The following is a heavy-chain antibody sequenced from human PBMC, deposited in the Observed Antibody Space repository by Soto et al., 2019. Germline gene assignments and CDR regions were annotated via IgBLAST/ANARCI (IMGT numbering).Heavy chain of an antibody. V-gene: IGHV1-69*13. CDR1: GGTFSSYT. CDR2: IIPIFGTA. D-gene: IGHD3-10*01. CDR3: ARVYYYGSGSPYYYYYGMDV. J-gene: IGHJ6*02. Sequence: SVKVSCKASGGTFSSYTISWVRQAPGQGLEWMGRIIPIFGTANYAQKFQGRVTITADESTSTAYMELSSLRSEDTAVYYCARVYYYGSGSPYYYYYGMDVWGQGTTVNVSS.